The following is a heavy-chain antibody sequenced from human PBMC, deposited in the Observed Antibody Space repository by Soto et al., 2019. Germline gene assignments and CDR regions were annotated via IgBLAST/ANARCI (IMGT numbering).Heavy chain of an antibody. CDR1: GFTFSTYA. V-gene: IGHV3-23*01. CDR2: ISGGGGRT. J-gene: IGHJ1*01. D-gene: IGHD2-8*01. Sequence: GGSLRLSCAASGFTFSTYAMTWVRQAPGKGLEWVSGISGGGGRTDYADSVKGRFTISRDNSKNTLYLQMNSLRAEDTAVYYCATGANGDFQDWGQGTLVTVSS. CDR3: ATGANGDFQD.